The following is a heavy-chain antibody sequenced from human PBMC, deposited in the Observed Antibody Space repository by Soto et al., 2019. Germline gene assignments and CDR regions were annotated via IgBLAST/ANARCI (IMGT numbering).Heavy chain of an antibody. CDR2: ISGSGDST. Sequence: GSLRLSCAASGFRFSSFGLTWVRQAPGKGLEWVSGISGSGDSTYYADAVKGRFTISRDNSKDTLYLEMNSLRAEDTAVYYCAKDYCSSTSCYDGSFDPWGQGTLVTVSS. CDR1: GFRFSSFG. J-gene: IGHJ5*02. V-gene: IGHV3-23*01. D-gene: IGHD2-2*01. CDR3: AKDYCSSTSCYDGSFDP.